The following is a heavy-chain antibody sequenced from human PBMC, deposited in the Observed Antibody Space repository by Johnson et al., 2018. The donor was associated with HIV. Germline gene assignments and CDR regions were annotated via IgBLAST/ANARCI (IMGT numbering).Heavy chain of an antibody. CDR3: ARAHLIFPKNAFDN. V-gene: IGHV3-7*01. J-gene: IGHJ3*02. D-gene: IGHD3-3*02. CDR2: INVDGTET. Sequence: VQLVESGGGLVQPGGSLRLSCAASGFTFSSFWMTWVRQAPGKGLEWVANINVDGTETFYVDSVQGRFTISRDNVNNSVFLLLNSLKVEDTAVYFCARAHLIFPKNAFDNWGQGTMVTVSS. CDR1: GFTFSSFW.